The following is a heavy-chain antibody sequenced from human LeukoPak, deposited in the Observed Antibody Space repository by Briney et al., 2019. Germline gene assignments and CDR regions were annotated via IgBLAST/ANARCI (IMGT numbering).Heavy chain of an antibody. J-gene: IGHJ6*04. V-gene: IGHV3-7*01. CDR3: AELGITMIGGV. D-gene: IGHD3-10*02. Sequence: GGSLRLSCAASGFTFSNYWINWVRQAPGKGLEWVANIKQDGSEKYYVDSVKGRFTISRDNAKNSLYLQMNSLRAEDTAVYYCAELGITMIGGVWGKGTPVTISS. CDR2: IKQDGSEK. CDR1: GFTFSNYW.